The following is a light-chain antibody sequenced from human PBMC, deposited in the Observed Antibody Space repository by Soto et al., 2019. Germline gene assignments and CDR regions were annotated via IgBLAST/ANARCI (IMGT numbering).Light chain of an antibody. J-gene: IGKJ4*01. Sequence: IQLTQSPSSLSASVGDRVTITCRASQGIRNYLAWYQQKPGKAPNLIIYLASTLQGGVPSRFSGSGSGTDFSLTISSLQPEDVATYYCQYLNSFPLTFGGGTKVELK. CDR2: LAS. CDR1: QGIRNY. CDR3: QYLNSFPLT. V-gene: IGKV1-9*01.